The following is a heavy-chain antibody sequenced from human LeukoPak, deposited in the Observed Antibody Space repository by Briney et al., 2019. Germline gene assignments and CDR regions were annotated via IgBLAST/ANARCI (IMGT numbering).Heavy chain of an antibody. Sequence: GGSLRLSCAASGFTFSSYSMNWVRQAPGKGLEWVSSISSSSSYIYYADAVKGRFIISRDNSKNTVYLQMNSLRAEDTAVYFCARDLGTNDAFDIWGQGTMLTVSS. CDR3: ARDLGTNDAFDI. CDR1: GFTFSSYS. D-gene: IGHD7-27*01. V-gene: IGHV3-21*04. J-gene: IGHJ3*02. CDR2: ISSSSSYI.